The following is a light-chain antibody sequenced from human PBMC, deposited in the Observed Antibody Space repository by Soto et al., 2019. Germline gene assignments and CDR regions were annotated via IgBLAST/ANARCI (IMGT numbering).Light chain of an antibody. Sequence: QSALTQPPSVSGSPGQSVTISCTGTSTDFVSYNRVSWYQQPPGTAPKLMIYEVSKRPSGVPDRFSGSKSGNTASLTISGLQAADEADYYCTSYTSSSTDADVVFGGGTKLTVL. CDR3: TSYTSSSTDADVV. CDR2: EVS. CDR1: STDFVSYNR. V-gene: IGLV2-18*02. J-gene: IGLJ2*01.